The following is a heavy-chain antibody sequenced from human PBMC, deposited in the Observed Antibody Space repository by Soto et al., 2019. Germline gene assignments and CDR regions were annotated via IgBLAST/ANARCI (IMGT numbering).Heavy chain of an antibody. CDR3: AREAYSSSWYEYYYYDMDV. J-gene: IGHJ6*03. D-gene: IGHD6-13*01. Sequence: ASVKVSCKASGYTFTGYYMHWVRHAPGQGLEWMGWINPNSGGTNYAQKFQGWVTMTRDTSISAAYMELSRLRSDDTAVYYCAREAYSSSWYEYYYYDMDVWGKGTTVTVSS. CDR2: INPNSGGT. V-gene: IGHV1-2*04. CDR1: GYTFTGYY.